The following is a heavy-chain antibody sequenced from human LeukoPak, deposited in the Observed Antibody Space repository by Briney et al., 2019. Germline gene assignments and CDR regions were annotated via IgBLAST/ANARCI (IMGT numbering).Heavy chain of an antibody. J-gene: IGHJ3*02. CDR2: TYYRSKWYN. Sequence: SQTLSLTCAISGDSVSSNSAAWNWIRQYPSRGLEWLGRTYYRSKWYNDSAVSVKSRLTINPDTSKNQFSLQLNSVTPEDAAVYYCARAPIAAAGLDAFDSWGQATTVTVSS. V-gene: IGHV6-1*01. CDR3: ARAPIAAAGLDAFDS. D-gene: IGHD6-13*01. CDR1: GDSVSSNSAA.